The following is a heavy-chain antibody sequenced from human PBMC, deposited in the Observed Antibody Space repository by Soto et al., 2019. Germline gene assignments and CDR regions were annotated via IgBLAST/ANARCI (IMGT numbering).Heavy chain of an antibody. CDR3: ARQLYSSSWYN. V-gene: IGHV5-51*01. Sequence: PGESLKISCDASGYSFTSYWIAWVRQMPGKGLEWMGIIHPSDSDTRYSPSFQGQVTISVDKSISTAYLQWSSLKASDTAMYYCARQLYSSSWYNWGQGTLVTVSS. CDR1: GYSFTSYW. D-gene: IGHD6-13*01. J-gene: IGHJ4*02. CDR2: IHPSDSDT.